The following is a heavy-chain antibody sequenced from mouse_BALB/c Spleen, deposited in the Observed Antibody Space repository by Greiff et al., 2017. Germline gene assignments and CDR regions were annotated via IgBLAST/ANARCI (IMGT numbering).Heavy chain of an antibody. D-gene: IGHD6-1*01. CDR3: ARSRQGYYYAMDY. J-gene: IGHJ4*01. CDR1: SYTFTDYA. V-gene: IGHV1-67*01. Sequence: QVQLKQSGPELVRPGVSVKISCKGSSYTFTDYAMHWVKQSHAKSLEWIGVISTYYGNTNYNQKFKGKATMTVDKSSSTAYMELARLTSEDSAVYYCARSRQGYYYAMDYWGQGTSVTVSS. CDR2: ISTYYGNT.